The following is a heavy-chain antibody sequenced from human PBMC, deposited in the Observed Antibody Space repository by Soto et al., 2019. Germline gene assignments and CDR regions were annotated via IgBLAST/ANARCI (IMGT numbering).Heavy chain of an antibody. V-gene: IGHV1-69*01. Sequence: QVQLVQSGAEVKKPGSSVKVSCKASGGTFSSYAISWVRQAPGQGLEWMGGIIPIFGTANYAQKFQGRVTITADESTSTAYMELSSLRSEGTAVHYCARDTYSSSSYYYYGMDVWGQGTTVTVSS. CDR1: GGTFSSYA. CDR3: ARDTYSSSSYYYYGMDV. D-gene: IGHD6-6*01. J-gene: IGHJ6*02. CDR2: IIPIFGTA.